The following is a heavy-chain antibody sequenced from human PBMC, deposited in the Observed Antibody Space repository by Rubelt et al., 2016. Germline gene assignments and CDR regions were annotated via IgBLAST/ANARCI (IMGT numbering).Heavy chain of an antibody. Sequence: QVQLVQSGAEVKKPGSSVKVSCKASGGTFSSYAISWVRQAPGQGLEWMGWVNPNSGGTRYAQKFKGGVNMTREPSISTAYMGLGRLGSDDTAVYYCARGGDLALDYWGQGTLVTVSS. CDR2: VNPNSGGT. V-gene: IGHV1-2*02. CDR1: GGTFSSYA. CDR3: ARGGDLALDY. J-gene: IGHJ4*02. D-gene: IGHD3-3*01.